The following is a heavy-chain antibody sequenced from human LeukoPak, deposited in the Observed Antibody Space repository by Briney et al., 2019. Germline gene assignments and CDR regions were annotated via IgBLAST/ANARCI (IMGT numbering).Heavy chain of an antibody. CDR1: RFTFSTYS. J-gene: IGHJ3*02. Sequence: GGSLRLSCAASRFTFSTYSMNWVRQAPGRGLEWVSYISSSSTNIYYKDSVKGRFTISRDNAKNSLYLHMTSLRAEDTAVYYCVRDDGDNAFDIWGQGTMVIVSS. CDR2: ISSSSTNI. V-gene: IGHV3-48*01. D-gene: IGHD4-17*01. CDR3: VRDDGDNAFDI.